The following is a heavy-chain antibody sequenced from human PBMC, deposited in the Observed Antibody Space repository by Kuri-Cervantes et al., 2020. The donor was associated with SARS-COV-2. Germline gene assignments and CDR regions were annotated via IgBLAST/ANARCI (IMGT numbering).Heavy chain of an antibody. J-gene: IGHJ3*02. CDR1: GFTFDDYG. CDR3: ARESVYQLLMVDAFDI. V-gene: IGHV3-20*04. Sequence: GGSLRLSCAASGFTFDDYGMSWVRQAPGKGLEWVSGINWNGGSTGYADSVKGRFTISRDNAKNSLYLQMNSLRAEDTAVYYCARESVYQLLMVDAFDIWGQGTMVTVSS. D-gene: IGHD2-2*01. CDR2: INWNGGST.